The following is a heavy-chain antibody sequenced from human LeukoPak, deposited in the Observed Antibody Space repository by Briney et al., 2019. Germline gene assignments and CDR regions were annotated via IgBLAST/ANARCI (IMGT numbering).Heavy chain of an antibody. J-gene: IGHJ6*03. D-gene: IGHD3-9*01. CDR3: ARREVRSLVGYFGSYYYYYMDV. CDR1: GGSISSYY. CDR2: INHSGST. V-gene: IGHV4-34*01. Sequence: SETLSLTCTVSGGSISSYYWSWIRQPPGKGLEWIGEINHSGSTNYNPSLKSRVTISVDTSKNQFSLKLSSVTAADTAVYYCARREVRSLVGYFGSYYYYYMDVWGKGTTVTISS.